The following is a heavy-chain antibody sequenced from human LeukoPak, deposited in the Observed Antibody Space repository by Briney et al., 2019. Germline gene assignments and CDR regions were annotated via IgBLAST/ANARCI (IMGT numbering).Heavy chain of an antibody. J-gene: IGHJ6*03. CDR1: GLTFSSYA. Sequence: GGSLRLSCAASGLTFSSYAMSWVRQAPGKGLEWVSGILDSGYSTYYANSVKGRSTISRDNSNNTLYLQMNSLRAEDTAVYYCAKLGGHPLHNYYVGVWGKGTTVAVSS. CDR3: AKLGGHPLHNYYVGV. D-gene: IGHD3-16*01. V-gene: IGHV3-23*01. CDR2: ILDSGYST.